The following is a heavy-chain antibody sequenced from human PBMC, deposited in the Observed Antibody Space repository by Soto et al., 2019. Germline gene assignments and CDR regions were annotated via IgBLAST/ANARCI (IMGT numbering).Heavy chain of an antibody. CDR1: GGIFSTYA. Sequence: QVQLVQSGAEVKKPVSSVKVSCKASGGIFSTYAISWLRQAPRQGLEWMGGIIPIFGTPNYAQRFQGRVTITADESTTTSDMELSRLKSEDTAVYYCARDRDDYGSGNYYNRIAFWGQGTLVTVSS. CDR3: ARDRDDYGSGNYYNRIAF. V-gene: IGHV1-69*01. J-gene: IGHJ4*02. CDR2: IIPIFGTP. D-gene: IGHD3-10*01.